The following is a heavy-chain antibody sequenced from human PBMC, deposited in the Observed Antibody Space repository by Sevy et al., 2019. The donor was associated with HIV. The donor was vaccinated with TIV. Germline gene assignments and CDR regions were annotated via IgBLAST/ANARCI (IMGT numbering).Heavy chain of an antibody. V-gene: IGHV3-23*01. J-gene: IGHJ4*02. CDR3: AKTPFMDFWNDYYSFYFDF. CDR2: ISFSGSKT. Sequence: GGSLRLSCAAAGFNLNNYAMTWVRQAPGKGLEWVSGISFSGSKTYYAESVKGRFSISRDPSKNTLYLQMNNVRVEDTAAYFCAKTPFMDFWNDYYSFYFDFWGQGTLVTVSS. CDR1: GFNLNNYA. D-gene: IGHD3-3*01.